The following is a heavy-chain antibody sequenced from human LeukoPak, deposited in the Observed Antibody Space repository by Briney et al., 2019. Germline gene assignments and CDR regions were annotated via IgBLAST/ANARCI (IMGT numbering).Heavy chain of an antibody. CDR1: GFPFSSYW. J-gene: IGHJ4*02. V-gene: IGHV3-7*03. CDR2: IKQDGSKK. CDR3: AKAQAWPSDSYGLEGYFDY. D-gene: IGHD5-18*01. Sequence: PGGSLRLSCVASGFPFSSYWKTWVRQAPGKGLEWVANIKQDGSKKSYVDSVKGRFTISRDNAKNSLYLQMNSLRAEDTALYYCAKAQAWPSDSYGLEGYFDYWGQGTLVTVSS.